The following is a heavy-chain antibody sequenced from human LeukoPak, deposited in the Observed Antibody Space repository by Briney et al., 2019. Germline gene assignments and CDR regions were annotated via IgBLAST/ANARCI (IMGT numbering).Heavy chain of an antibody. V-gene: IGHV3-7*01. CDR2: IKQDGSEK. CDR3: ARDRTARPRSSREGDY. D-gene: IGHD4-17*01. CDR1: GFTFSSYW. Sequence: GGSLRLSCAASGFTFSSYWMSWVRQAPGKGLEWVANIKQDGSEKYYVDSVKGRFTISRDNAKNSLYLQMNSLRAEDTAVYYCARDRTARPRSSREGDYWGQGTLVTVSS. J-gene: IGHJ4*02.